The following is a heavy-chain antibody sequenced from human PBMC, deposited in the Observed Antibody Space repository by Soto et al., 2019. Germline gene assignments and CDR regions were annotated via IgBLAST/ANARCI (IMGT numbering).Heavy chain of an antibody. Sequence: EVQLLESGGGLVQPGGSLRLSCAASGFTFSSYAMSWVRQAPGKGLEWVSAISGSGGSTYYADSVKGRFTISRDNSKNTVYRPLRSLRAEETAVYYCGGGAATAPGGKFQHWGQGPLVTVSA. CDR1: GFTFSSYA. D-gene: IGHD2-15*01. V-gene: IGHV3-23*01. CDR2: ISGSGGST. J-gene: IGHJ1*01. CDR3: GGGAATAPGGKFQH.